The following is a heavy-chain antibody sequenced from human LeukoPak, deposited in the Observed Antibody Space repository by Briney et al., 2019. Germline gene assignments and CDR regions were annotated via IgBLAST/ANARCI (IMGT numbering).Heavy chain of an antibody. V-gene: IGHV3-23*01. CDR3: AKESGALGAPLYDY. CDR2: ISANGGGT. D-gene: IGHD4/OR15-4a*01. Sequence: GGSLRLSCGASGFIFRNYAMSWVRQAPGEGLEWVSGISANGGGTYYADSVKGRFTISRDNSKNMLYLQMNSLRAEDTAVYYCAKESGALGAPLYDYWGQETLVTGSS. CDR1: GFIFRNYA. J-gene: IGHJ4*02.